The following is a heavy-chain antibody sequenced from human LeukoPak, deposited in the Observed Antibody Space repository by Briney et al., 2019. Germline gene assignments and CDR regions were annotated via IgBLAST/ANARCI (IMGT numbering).Heavy chain of an antibody. CDR3: ARLYPGELWGPGRTMVRGARPLNYGMEV. CDR2: IIPILGIA. V-gene: IGHV1-69*04. D-gene: IGHD3-10*01. Sequence: APLKVSCKASGGTFSSYVISWVRQAPGQALEWMGRIIPILGIANYAQKFQGRVTITADKSTSTAYMELSSLRSEDTAVYYCARLYPGELWGPGRTMVRGARPLNYGMEVWGQGTTVTVSS. CDR1: GGTFSSYV. J-gene: IGHJ6*02.